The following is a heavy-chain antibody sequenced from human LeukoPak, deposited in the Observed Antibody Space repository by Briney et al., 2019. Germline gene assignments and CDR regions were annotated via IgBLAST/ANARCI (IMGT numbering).Heavy chain of an antibody. Sequence: PGGSLRLSCAASGFTFSSYGMHWVRQAPGKGLEWVAVISYDGNNKYYADSVKGRFTISRDNSKNTLYLQMNSLRAEDTAVYYCAKDLSYYGMDVWGQGTTVTVSS. V-gene: IGHV3-30*18. CDR3: AKDLSYYGMDV. CDR2: ISYDGNNK. J-gene: IGHJ6*02. CDR1: GFTFSSYG.